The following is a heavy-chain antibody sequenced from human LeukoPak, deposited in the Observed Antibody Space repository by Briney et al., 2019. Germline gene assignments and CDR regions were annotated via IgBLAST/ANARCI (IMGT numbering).Heavy chain of an antibody. CDR3: ARDLTCSGGACYSGDY. J-gene: IGHJ4*02. CDR2: INPNSGDT. Sequence: ASVKVSRKASGYTFTGYYMHWVRQAPGQGLDWMGWINPNSGDTNYAQKFQGRVTMTGDTSISTAYMELSRLRSDDTAVYCCARDLTCSGGACYSGDYWGQGTLVTVSS. CDR1: GYTFTGYY. D-gene: IGHD2-15*01. V-gene: IGHV1-2*02.